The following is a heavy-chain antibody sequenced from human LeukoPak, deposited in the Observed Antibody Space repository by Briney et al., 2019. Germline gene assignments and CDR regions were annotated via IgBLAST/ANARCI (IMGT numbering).Heavy chain of an antibody. CDR2: ISSSSTYI. D-gene: IGHD3-3*01. CDR1: GFTFSSYS. CDR3: ARDPYDFWSGYPPGGFDY. V-gene: IGHV3-21*01. Sequence: GGSLRLSCAASGFTFSSYSMNWVRQAPGKGLEWVSSISSSSTYIYYADSVKVRFTISRDNAKNSLYLQMNSLRADDTAVYYCARDPYDFWSGYPPGGFDYWGQGTLVTVSS. J-gene: IGHJ4*02.